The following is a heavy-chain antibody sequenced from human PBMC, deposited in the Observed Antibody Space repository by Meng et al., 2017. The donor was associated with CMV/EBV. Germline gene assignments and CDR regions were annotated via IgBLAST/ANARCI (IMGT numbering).Heavy chain of an antibody. D-gene: IGHD2-2*02. CDR3: ARGYCSSTSCYTSYYYYGMDV. Sequence: SVKVSCKASGGTFSSYAISWVRQAPGQGLEWMRGIIPIFGTANYAQKFQGRVTITTDESTSTAYMELSSLRSEDTAVYYCARGYCSSTSCYTSYYYYGMDVWGQGTTVTVSS. CDR1: GGTFSSYA. CDR2: IIPIFGTA. V-gene: IGHV1-69*05. J-gene: IGHJ6*02.